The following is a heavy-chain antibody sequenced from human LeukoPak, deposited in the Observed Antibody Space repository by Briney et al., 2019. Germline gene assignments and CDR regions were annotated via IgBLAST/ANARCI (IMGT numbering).Heavy chain of an antibody. CDR3: ARSRVARRVATLREYYFDY. J-gene: IGHJ4*02. V-gene: IGHV1-2*02. D-gene: IGHD5-12*01. CDR1: GYTFTGYY. Sequence: ASVKVSCKASGYTFTGYYMHWVRQAPGRGLEWMGWINPNSGGTNYAQKFQGRVTMTRDTSISTAYMELSRLRSDDTAVYYCARSRVARRVATLREYYFDYWGQGTLVTVSS. CDR2: INPNSGGT.